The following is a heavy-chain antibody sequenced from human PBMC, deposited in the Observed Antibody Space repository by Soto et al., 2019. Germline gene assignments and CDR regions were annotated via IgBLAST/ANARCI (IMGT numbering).Heavy chain of an antibody. V-gene: IGHV4-59*01. CDR2: IYYSGST. CDR3: ARLRDGYSYFDY. J-gene: IGHJ4*02. Sequence: PSETLSLTCTVSGGPISSYYWSWIRQPPGKGLEWIGYIYYSGSTNYNPSLKSRVTISVDTSKNQFSLKLISVTAADTAVYYCARLRDGYSYFDYWGQGTLVTVSS. D-gene: IGHD4-4*01. CDR1: GGPISSYY.